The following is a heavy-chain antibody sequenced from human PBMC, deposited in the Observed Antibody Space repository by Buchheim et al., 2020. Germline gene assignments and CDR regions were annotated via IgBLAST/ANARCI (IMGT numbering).Heavy chain of an antibody. J-gene: IGHJ4*02. Sequence: QVQLVQSGAEVKKPGASVKVSCKASGYTFTSYDINWVRQATGQGLEWMGWMNPNSGNTGYAQKFQGRVTMTRNTSISTAYMELSSLRSEDTAVYYCARGVASSITIFGVVMQYYFDYWGQGTL. D-gene: IGHD3-3*01. V-gene: IGHV1-8*01. CDR3: ARGVASSITIFGVVMQYYFDY. CDR2: MNPNSGNT. CDR1: GYTFTSYD.